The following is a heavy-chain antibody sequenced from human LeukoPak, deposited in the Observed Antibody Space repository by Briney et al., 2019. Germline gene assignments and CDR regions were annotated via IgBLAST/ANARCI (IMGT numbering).Heavy chain of an antibody. Sequence: PGGSLRLSCAASGFTFSSYAMSWVRQAPGKGLEWVSAISGSGGSTYYADSVKGRFTISRDNSKNTLYLQMNSLRAEDTAVYYCAKQQLVGFYYYYGMDVWGQGTTVTVSS. D-gene: IGHD6-13*01. CDR2: ISGSGGST. J-gene: IGHJ6*02. CDR3: AKQQLVGFYYYYGMDV. V-gene: IGHV3-23*01. CDR1: GFTFSSYA.